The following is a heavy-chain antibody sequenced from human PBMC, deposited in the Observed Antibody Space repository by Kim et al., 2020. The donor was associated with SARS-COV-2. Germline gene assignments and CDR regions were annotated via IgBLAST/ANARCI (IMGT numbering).Heavy chain of an antibody. Sequence: GGSLRLSCAASGFIFSDYYMTWIRQAPGKGLEWVSYISSSGSYVNYADSVKGRFTISRDNAKNSLYLQMSSLTAEDTALYYCARVTFGDLSAYYFDLWGQGTLVTVSS. D-gene: IGHD3-10*01. J-gene: IGHJ4*02. CDR2: ISSSGSYV. CDR3: ARVTFGDLSAYYFDL. CDR1: GFIFSDYY. V-gene: IGHV3-11*01.